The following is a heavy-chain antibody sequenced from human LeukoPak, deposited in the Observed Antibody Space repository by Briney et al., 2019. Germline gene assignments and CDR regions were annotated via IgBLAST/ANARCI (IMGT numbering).Heavy chain of an antibody. CDR3: AKDWRGVVAPAATRYYYYYMDV. Sequence: GSLRLSCAASGFTFSSYGMHWVRQAPGKGLEWVAFIRYDGSNKYFADSVKGRFTISRDNSKNTLYLQMNSLRAEDTAVYHCAKDWRGVVAPAATRYYYYYMDVGGKGTTVTVSS. CDR2: IRYDGSNK. J-gene: IGHJ6*03. D-gene: IGHD2-2*01. CDR1: GFTFSSYG. V-gene: IGHV3-30*02.